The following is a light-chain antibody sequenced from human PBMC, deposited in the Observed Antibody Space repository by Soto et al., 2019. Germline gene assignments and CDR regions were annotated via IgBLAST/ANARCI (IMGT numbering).Light chain of an antibody. CDR1: QDISTY. CDR2: DAS. J-gene: IGKJ3*01. CDR3: QQYGESPFT. V-gene: IGKV1-33*01. Sequence: DVQLTQSPSSLSASVGDRVTITCQASQDISTYLNWNQQRPGKAPKLLIYDASNLETGVPSRFSGSGSGTDFSFTINSLQPDDIATYYCQQYGESPFTFGPGTKVDVK.